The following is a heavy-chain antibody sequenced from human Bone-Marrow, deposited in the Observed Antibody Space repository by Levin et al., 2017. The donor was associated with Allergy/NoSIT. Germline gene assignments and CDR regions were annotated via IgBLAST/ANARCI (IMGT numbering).Heavy chain of an antibody. CDR3: AREGSGSLNWFDP. CDR2: IYHSGST. Sequence: SCAVSGGSISSGGYSWSWIRQPPGKGLEWIGYIYHSGSTYYNPSLKSRVTISVDRSKNQFSLKLSSVTAADTAVYYCAREGSGSLNWFDPWGQGTLVTVSS. CDR1: GGSISSGGYS. J-gene: IGHJ5*02. D-gene: IGHD3-10*01. V-gene: IGHV4-30-2*01.